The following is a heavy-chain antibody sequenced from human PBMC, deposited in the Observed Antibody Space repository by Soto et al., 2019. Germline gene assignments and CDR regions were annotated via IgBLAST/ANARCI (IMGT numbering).Heavy chain of an antibody. CDR3: AGVHDYGEYEDDFGI. V-gene: IGHV4-31*01. Sequence: QVQLQESGPGLVKPSQTLSLTCTVSGGSISSGGYYWSWIRQHPGKGLEWIGYIYYSGSTYYNPNVNSLITLAVDTPKYRFSLNLSSATAADTAVYYCAGVHDYGEYEDDFGIWGQGRMVTVGS. CDR2: IYYSGST. J-gene: IGHJ3*02. D-gene: IGHD4-17*01. CDR1: GGSISSGGYY.